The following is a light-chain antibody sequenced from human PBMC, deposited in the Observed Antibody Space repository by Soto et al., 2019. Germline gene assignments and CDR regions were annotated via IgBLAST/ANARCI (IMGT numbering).Light chain of an antibody. V-gene: IGKV3-15*01. Sequence: EIVMTQSPATLSVSPGERATLSCRASQSVSSNLAWYQQKPGQAPRLLIYGASTRATGIPARFSGSGSGTEFTLTISSLQSEDCALYYCQQYNNSPWTFGQGTKVEIK. J-gene: IGKJ1*01. CDR1: QSVSSN. CDR2: GAS. CDR3: QQYNNSPWT.